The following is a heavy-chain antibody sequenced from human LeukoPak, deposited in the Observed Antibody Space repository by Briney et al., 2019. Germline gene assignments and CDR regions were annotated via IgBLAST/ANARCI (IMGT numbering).Heavy chain of an antibody. J-gene: IGHJ4*02. V-gene: IGHV3-11*04. Sequence: GGSLRLSCAASGFTFSDYYMSWIRQAPGKGLGWVSYISSSGSTIYYADSVKGRFTISRDNAKNSLYLQMNSLRAEDTAVYYCARDMVRGVIAYWGQGTLVTVSS. CDR2: ISSSGSTI. CDR1: GFTFSDYY. CDR3: ARDMVRGVIAY. D-gene: IGHD3-10*01.